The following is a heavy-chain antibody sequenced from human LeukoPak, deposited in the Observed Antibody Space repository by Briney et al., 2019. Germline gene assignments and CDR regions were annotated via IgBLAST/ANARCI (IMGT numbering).Heavy chain of an antibody. CDR1: GFTFSNYW. D-gene: IGHD6-19*01. Sequence: GGSLRLSCAASGFTFSNYWMGWVRQAPGKGLEWVANIKEDGSAKYYVDSVKGRFTISRDNAKNSLYLRMNSLGAEDTAVYYCYGAVAGDDFDSWGQGTLVTVSS. V-gene: IGHV3-7*01. CDR2: IKEDGSAK. CDR3: YGAVAGDDFDS. J-gene: IGHJ4*02.